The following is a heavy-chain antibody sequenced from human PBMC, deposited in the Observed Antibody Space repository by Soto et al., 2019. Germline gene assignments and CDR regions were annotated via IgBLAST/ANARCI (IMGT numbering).Heavy chain of an antibody. J-gene: IGHJ4*02. Sequence: ESGGGLIQPGGSLRLSCAASGFTVTSNYMSWVRQAPGKGLEWVSVIYSGDNTYYRDSVKGRFTISRDKSKNTLYLQMNSLRADDTAVYFCASDSYGSGTYSYWGQGTLVTVAS. CDR3: ASDSYGSGTYSY. V-gene: IGHV3-53*01. D-gene: IGHD3-10*01. CDR1: GFTVTSNY. CDR2: IYSGDNT.